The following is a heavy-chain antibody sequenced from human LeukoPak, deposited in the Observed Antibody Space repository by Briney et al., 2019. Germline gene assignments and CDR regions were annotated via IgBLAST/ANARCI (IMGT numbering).Heavy chain of an antibody. CDR3: ARAVAGRIPYYYGMDV. CDR1: GYTFTSYY. J-gene: IGHJ6*02. V-gene: IGHV1-46*01. Sequence: ASVKVSCKASGYTFTSYYMHWVRQAPGQGLEWMGIVNPSGGSTSYAQKFQGRVTMTRDTSTSTVYMEPSSLRSEDTAVYYCARAVAGRIPYYYGMDVWGQGTTVTVSS. CDR2: VNPSGGST. D-gene: IGHD6-19*01.